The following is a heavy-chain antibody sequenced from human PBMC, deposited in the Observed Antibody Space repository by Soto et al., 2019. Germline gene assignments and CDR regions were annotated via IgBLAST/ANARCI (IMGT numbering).Heavy chain of an antibody. CDR1: GFTFSSYA. V-gene: IGHV3-23*01. CDR3: AKGGGGYYDSSGYRPFDY. D-gene: IGHD3-22*01. J-gene: IGHJ4*02. CDR2: ISGSGGST. Sequence: GGSLRLSCAASGFTFSSYAMSWVRQAPGKGLEWVSAISGSGGSTYYADSVKGRFTISRDNSKNTLYLQMNSLRAEDTAVYYCAKGGGGYYDSSGYRPFDYWGQGPLVTVSS.